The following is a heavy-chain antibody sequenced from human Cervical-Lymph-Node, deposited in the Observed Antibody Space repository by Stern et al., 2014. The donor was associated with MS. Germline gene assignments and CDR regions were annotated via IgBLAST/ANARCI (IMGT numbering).Heavy chain of an antibody. CDR3: ARCLVAGLYYYYGMDV. D-gene: IGHD6-19*01. V-gene: IGHV1-69*01. Sequence: VQLVESGAEVKKPGSSVKVSCKASGGTFSSYAISWVRQAPGQGLEWMGGIIPIFGTANYAQKFQGRVRITADESTSTAYMELSSLRSEDTAVYYCARCLVAGLYYYYGMDVWGQGTTVTVSS. CDR2: IIPIFGTA. J-gene: IGHJ6*02. CDR1: GGTFSSYA.